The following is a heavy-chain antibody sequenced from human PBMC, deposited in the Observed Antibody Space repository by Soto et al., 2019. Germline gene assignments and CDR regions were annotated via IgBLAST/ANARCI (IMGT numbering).Heavy chain of an antibody. CDR1: GYSFTSYW. D-gene: IGHD1-7*01. V-gene: IGHV5-51*01. J-gene: IGHJ6*02. CDR3: ARHPKLELQGYYYYGMDV. Sequence: GESLKISCKGSGYSFTSYWIGWVRQMPGKGLEWMGIIYPGDSDTRYSPSFQGQVTISADKSISTAYLQWSSLKASDTAMYYCARHPKLELQGYYYYGMDVWGQGTTVTVAS. CDR2: IYPGDSDT.